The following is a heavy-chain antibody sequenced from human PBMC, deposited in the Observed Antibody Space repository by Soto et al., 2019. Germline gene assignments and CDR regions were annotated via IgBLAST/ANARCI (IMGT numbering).Heavy chain of an antibody. CDR2: TYYRSKWYN. D-gene: IGHD1-26*01. Sequence: PSPTLSLTCASSGDSVSTNSATSDWIRQSPSRGLEWLGRTYYRSKWYNDYAESVKSRITINPDTSKNQFSLHLNSVTPEDTAVYYCVRLIGNSCLDFWGQGTLVTVSS. J-gene: IGHJ4*02. V-gene: IGHV6-1*01. CDR1: GDSVSTNSAT. CDR3: VRLIGNSCLDF.